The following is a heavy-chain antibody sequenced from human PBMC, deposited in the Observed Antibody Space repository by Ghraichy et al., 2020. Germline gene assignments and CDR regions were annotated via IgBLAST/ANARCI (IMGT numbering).Heavy chain of an antibody. CDR2: IIPNSGGT. Sequence: VKVSCKASGYTFTDYNMHWVRQAPGQGLEWMGLIIPNSGGTYYAQKFQGRVTMTSDTSISTAYMELSRLRSDDTAVYYCARDRSGTYESWGQGTLVTVSS. CDR1: GYTFTDYN. J-gene: IGHJ5*02. CDR3: ARDRSGTYES. V-gene: IGHV1-2*02. D-gene: IGHD1-26*01.